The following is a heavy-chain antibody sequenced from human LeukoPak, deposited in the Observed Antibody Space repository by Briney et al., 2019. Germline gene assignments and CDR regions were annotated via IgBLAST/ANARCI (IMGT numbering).Heavy chain of an antibody. CDR3: ARYFYHPLFRPPTH. CDR1: GGSFSGYY. Sequence: SETLSLTCAVYGGSFSGYYWSWIRQPPGKGLEWIGEINHSGSTNYNPSLKSRVTISVDTSKNQFSLKLSSVTAADTAVYYCARYFYHPLFRPPTHWGQGTLVTVSS. J-gene: IGHJ4*02. V-gene: IGHV4-34*01. CDR2: INHSGST. D-gene: IGHD3-3*01.